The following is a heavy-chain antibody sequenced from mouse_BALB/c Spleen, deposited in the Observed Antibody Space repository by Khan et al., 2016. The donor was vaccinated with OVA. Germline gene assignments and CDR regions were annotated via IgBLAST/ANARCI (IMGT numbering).Heavy chain of an antibody. J-gene: IGHJ4*01. V-gene: IGHV3-2*02. CDR2: ISYSGST. CDR3: AREGDDYDYAMEY. CDR1: GYSITSDYA. D-gene: IGHD2-4*01. Sequence: EVKLLESGPGLVKPSQSLSLTCTVTGYSITSDYAWNWIRQFPGNKLEWMGYISYSGSTSYNPSLKSRISITRDTSKNQFFMQLNSVTTEDTAKNYCAREGDDYDYAMEYWGQGTSVTVSS.